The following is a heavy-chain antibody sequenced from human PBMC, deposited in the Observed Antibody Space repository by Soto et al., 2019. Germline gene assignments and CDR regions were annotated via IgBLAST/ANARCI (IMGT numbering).Heavy chain of an antibody. CDR1: GGTFSSYA. D-gene: IGHD5-12*01. J-gene: IGHJ5*02. CDR3: ASLWMGNWFDH. V-gene: IGHV1-69*13. Sequence: GASVKVSCKASGGTFSSYAISWVRQAPGQGLEWMGGIIPIFGTANYAQKFQGRVTITADESTSTAYMELSSLRSEDTAVYYCASLWMGNWFDHWGQGTLVPVSS. CDR2: IIPIFGTA.